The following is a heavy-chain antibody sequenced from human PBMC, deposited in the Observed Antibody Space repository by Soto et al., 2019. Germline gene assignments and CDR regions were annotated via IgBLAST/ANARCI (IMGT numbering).Heavy chain of an antibody. CDR3: ARREQQLLSRWFEP. CDR2: IYYSGST. V-gene: IGHV4-61*01. D-gene: IGHD6-13*01. J-gene: IGHJ5*02. Sequence: PSETLSLTCTVSGGSVSSGSYYWSWIRQPPGKGLEWIGYIYYSGSTNYNPSLKSRVTISVDTSKNQFSLKLSSVTAADTAVYYCARREQQLLSRWFEPWGQGTRVTVSS. CDR1: GGSVSSGSYY.